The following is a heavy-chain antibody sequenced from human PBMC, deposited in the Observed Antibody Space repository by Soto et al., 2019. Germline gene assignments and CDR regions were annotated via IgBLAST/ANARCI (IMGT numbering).Heavy chain of an antibody. D-gene: IGHD3-16*01. Sequence: SETLSLTCNVSGGSISNYYWTWIRQSPEKGLEWIGYMYYNGNINYNPSLKSRVTISIDTSKNQFSLTLKSVSAADTAVYYCASGGNWFDPWGQGGLVTVSS. CDR3: ASGGNWFDP. CDR2: MYYNGNI. J-gene: IGHJ5*02. V-gene: IGHV4-59*01. CDR1: GGSISNYY.